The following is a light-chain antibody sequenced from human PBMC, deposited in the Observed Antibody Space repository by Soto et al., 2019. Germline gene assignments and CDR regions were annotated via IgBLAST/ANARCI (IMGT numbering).Light chain of an antibody. CDR3: QHYGSSPQA. J-gene: IGKJ1*01. Sequence: SVLTQSPGTLSLSPGERATLSCRASQSVTYNYLAWYQQKPGQPPRLLIYDASTRATGIPDRFSGSGSGTDFTLAISRLEPEDSAVYYCQHYGSSPQAFGQGTKVEVK. V-gene: IGKV3-20*01. CDR1: QSVTYNY. CDR2: DAS.